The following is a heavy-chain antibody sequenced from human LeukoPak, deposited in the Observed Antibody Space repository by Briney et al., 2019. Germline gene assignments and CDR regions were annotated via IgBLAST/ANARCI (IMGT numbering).Heavy chain of an antibody. CDR1: GFTFSSYG. D-gene: IGHD1-1*01. CDR3: ARISEKLAEIGY. J-gene: IGHJ4*02. Sequence: GGSLRLSCAASGFTFSSYGMSWVRQAPGKGLEWVSAISGSGGSTYYADSVKGRFTISRDNAKNSLYLQMNSLRAEDTAVYYCARISEKLAEIGYWGQGTLVTVSS. CDR2: ISGSGGST. V-gene: IGHV3-23*01.